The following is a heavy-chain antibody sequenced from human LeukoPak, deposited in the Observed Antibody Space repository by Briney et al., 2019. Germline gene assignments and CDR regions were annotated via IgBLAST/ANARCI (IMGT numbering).Heavy chain of an antibody. J-gene: IGHJ4*02. Sequence: GASVKVSCRASGGSFSNFGISWVRQAPGQGLEWMGGITPIFGTTNYTQKFQGRVTITADESTSTAYMELSSLGSEDTAVYYCARGNSSGWEDFDYWGQGTLVTVSS. CDR3: ARGNSSGWEDFDY. CDR2: ITPIFGTT. D-gene: IGHD6-19*01. V-gene: IGHV1-69*13. CDR1: GGSFSNFG.